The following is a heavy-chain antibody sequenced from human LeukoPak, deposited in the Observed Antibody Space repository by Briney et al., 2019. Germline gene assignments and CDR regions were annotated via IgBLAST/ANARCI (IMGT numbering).Heavy chain of an antibody. D-gene: IGHD5-12*01. CDR3: ARSCFGYSGYGVYDY. Sequence: PGGSLRLSCAASGFTFSSYAMHWARQAPGKGLEYVSAISSNGGSTYYANSVKGRFTISRDNSKNTLYLQMGSLRAEDMAVYYCARSCFGYSGYGVYDYWGQGTLVTVSS. J-gene: IGHJ4*02. CDR1: GFTFSSYA. CDR2: ISSNGGST. V-gene: IGHV3-64*01.